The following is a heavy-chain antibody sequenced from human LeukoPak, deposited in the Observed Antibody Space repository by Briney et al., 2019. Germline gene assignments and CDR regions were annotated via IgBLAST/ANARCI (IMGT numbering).Heavy chain of an antibody. J-gene: IGHJ4*02. D-gene: IGHD6-19*01. CDR1: GGSFSGYY. CDR3: ARARGWLALDY. CDR2: VNHSGST. Sequence: SEPLSLTCAVYGGSFSGYYWSWIRQPPGKGLEWIGEVNHSGSTNYNPSLKSRVTISVDTSKNQFSLNLSSVTAPDTAVYYCARARGWLALDYWRRGTMVSVSS. V-gene: IGHV4-34*01.